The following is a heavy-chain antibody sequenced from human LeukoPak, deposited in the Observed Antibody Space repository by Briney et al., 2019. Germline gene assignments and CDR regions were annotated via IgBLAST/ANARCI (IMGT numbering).Heavy chain of an antibody. J-gene: IGHJ2*01. CDR1: GGSISSYY. CDR2: SHHSGST. D-gene: IGHD3-9*01. Sequence: SETLSLTCTVSGGSISSYYWSWLRQPPGKGLEWIGYSHHSGSTNYNPSLKSRVTISVGTSKNQFSLKLSPVTAADTAVYYCARRTYYDTLTGYIYWYFDLWGRGTLVTVSS. CDR3: ARRTYYDTLTGYIYWYFDL. V-gene: IGHV4-59*01.